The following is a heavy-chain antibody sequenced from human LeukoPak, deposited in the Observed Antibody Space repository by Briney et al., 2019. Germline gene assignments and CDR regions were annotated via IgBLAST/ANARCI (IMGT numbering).Heavy chain of an antibody. V-gene: IGHV4-4*07. Sequence: SETLSLTCAVSGGSISRYLWSWIRQPAGKGLEWLGRIHTSGTTTYSPSFQSRITMSIDTSKKQISLRLSSVTAADTAVYYCATDQVSGSAWGFDYWGQGSLVTVSS. CDR3: ATDQVSGSAWGFDY. CDR1: GGSISRYL. D-gene: IGHD6-19*01. CDR2: IHTSGTT. J-gene: IGHJ4*02.